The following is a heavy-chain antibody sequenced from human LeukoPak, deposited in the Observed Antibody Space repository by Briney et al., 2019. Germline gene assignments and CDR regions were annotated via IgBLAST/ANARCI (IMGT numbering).Heavy chain of an antibody. CDR2: ITSSSGLI. V-gene: IGHV3-48*02. J-gene: IGHJ4*02. D-gene: IGHD1-26*01. CDR1: GFTFSSYS. Sequence: GGSLRLSCAASGFTFSSYSMNWVRQAPGKGLEWVSYITSSSGLIYYADSVKGRFTISRDNAKNSLYLQMSSLRDEDTALYYCVREGIVGATKQPAYYFDYWGQGTLVTVSS. CDR3: VREGIVGATKQPAYYFDY.